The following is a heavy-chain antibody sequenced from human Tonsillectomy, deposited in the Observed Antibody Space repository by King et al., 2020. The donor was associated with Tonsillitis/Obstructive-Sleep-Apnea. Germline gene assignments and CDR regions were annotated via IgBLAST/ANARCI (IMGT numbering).Heavy chain of an antibody. CDR3: ARDGVVQAAIYYYYYMDV. CDR1: GFTFSSYA. J-gene: IGHJ6*03. CDR2: ISYDGSNK. V-gene: IGHV3-30*04. D-gene: IGHD2-2*01. Sequence: VQLVESGGGVVQPGRSLRLSCAASGFTFSSYAMHWVRQAPGKGLEWVAVISYDGSNKYYADSVKGRFTISRDNSKNTLYLQMNSLRAEDTAVYYCARDGVVQAAIYYYYYMDVWGKGTTVTVSS.